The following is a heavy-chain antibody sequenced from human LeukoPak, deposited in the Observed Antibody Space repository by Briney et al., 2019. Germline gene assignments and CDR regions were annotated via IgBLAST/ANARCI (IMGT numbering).Heavy chain of an antibody. J-gene: IGHJ4*02. CDR2: INPSGSST. CDR3: AREGFYGRELFPAFDY. Sequence: ASVKVSCKVSGNSVTEVAIHWVRQTPGQGLEWMGIINPSGSSTSYAQKFQGRVTMTRDTSTSTVNMELSNLRSEDTAVYYCAREGFYGRELFPAFDYWGQGTLVTVSS. D-gene: IGHD3-10*01. V-gene: IGHV1-46*01. CDR1: GNSVTEVA.